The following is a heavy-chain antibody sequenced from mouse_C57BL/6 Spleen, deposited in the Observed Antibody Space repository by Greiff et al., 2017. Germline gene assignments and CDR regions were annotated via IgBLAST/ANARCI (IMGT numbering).Heavy chain of an antibody. D-gene: IGHD3-2*02. V-gene: IGHV1-61*01. Sequence: QVQLQQPGAELVRPGSSVKLSCKASGYSFTSYWMDWVKQRPGQGLEWIGNIYPSDSETHYNQKFKDKATLTVDKSSSTAYMQLSSLTSEDSAVYYGARDSSDYYFDYWGQGTTLTVSA. CDR1: GYSFTSYW. J-gene: IGHJ2*01. CDR2: IYPSDSET. CDR3: ARDSSDYYFDY.